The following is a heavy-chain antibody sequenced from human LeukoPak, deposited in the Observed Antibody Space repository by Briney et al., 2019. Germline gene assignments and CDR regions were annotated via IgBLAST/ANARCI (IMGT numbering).Heavy chain of an antibody. CDR3: VKDSQGDYYYYYYMDV. J-gene: IGHJ6*03. Sequence: PGGSLRLSYAASGFTFSSYAMSWVRQAPGKGLEWVSVISGSGGSTYYADSVKGRFTISRDNSKNTLYLLMNSLRAEDTAVYYCVKDSQGDYYYYYYMDVWGKGTTVTVSS. CDR1: GFTFSSYA. CDR2: ISGSGGST. V-gene: IGHV3-23*01.